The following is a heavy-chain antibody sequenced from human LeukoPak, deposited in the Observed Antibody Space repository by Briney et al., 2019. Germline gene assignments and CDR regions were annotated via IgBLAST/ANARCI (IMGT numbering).Heavy chain of an antibody. V-gene: IGHV3-48*04. CDR1: GFTLSSYN. CDR2: IDLSGSTL. Sequence: GSLRLSRAASGFTLSSYNMNWVRPAPGEGVGGGLYIDLSGSTLYYVDSVKGRFTISRDNSKNSLYLQMNSLRAEDTAVYYCARGPPLFDPWGQGTLVAVSS. CDR3: ARGPPLFDP. J-gene: IGHJ5*02.